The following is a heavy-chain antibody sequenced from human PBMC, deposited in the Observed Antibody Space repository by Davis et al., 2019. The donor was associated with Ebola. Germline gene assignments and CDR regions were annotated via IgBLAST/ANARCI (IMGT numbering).Heavy chain of an antibody. V-gene: IGHV1-24*01. CDR3: ATDRGAATPFDY. CDR1: GYTLAELS. Sequence: ASVKVSCKVSGYTLAELSMHWVRQAPGKGLEWLGGFDPEDGETIYAQKFQGRVTMTEDTSTDTAYMELSSLRSEDTAVYYCATDRGAATPFDYWGQGTLVTVSS. D-gene: IGHD2-15*01. CDR2: FDPEDGET. J-gene: IGHJ4*02.